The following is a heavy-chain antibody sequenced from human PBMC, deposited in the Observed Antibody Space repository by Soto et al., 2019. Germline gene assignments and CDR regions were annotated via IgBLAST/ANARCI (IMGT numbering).Heavy chain of an antibody. J-gene: IGHJ2*01. CDR1: GFSLSTSGVG. CDR2: IYWDDDK. CDR3: AHQDWNNNNYYFDL. V-gene: IGHV2-5*02. Sequence: QITVKESGPKLVKPSQTLTLTCAFSGFSLSTSGVGVGWVRQPPGKAPEWLAHIYWDDDKRYRPSLKSRLSITEDTSKDQVVFTMTNMDPVDTATYYCAHQDWNNNNYYFDLWGRGTLVTVSS. D-gene: IGHD4-4*01.